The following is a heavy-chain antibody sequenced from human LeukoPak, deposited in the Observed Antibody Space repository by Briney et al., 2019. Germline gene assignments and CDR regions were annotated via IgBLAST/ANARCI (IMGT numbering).Heavy chain of an antibody. CDR3: ASVGSSWYGHYYGMDV. D-gene: IGHD6-13*01. J-gene: IGHJ6*02. Sequence: PSETLSLTCTVSGGSISSSSYYWGWIRQPPGKGLEWIGSIYYSGSTYYNPSFKSRVTISVDTSKNQFSLKLSSVTAADTAVYYCASVGSSWYGHYYGMDVWGQGTTVTVSS. CDR2: IYYSGST. CDR1: GGSISSSSYY. V-gene: IGHV4-39*07.